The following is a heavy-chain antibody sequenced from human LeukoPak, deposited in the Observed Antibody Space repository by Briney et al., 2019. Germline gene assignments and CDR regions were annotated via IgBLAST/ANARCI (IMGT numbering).Heavy chain of an antibody. Sequence: GGSLRLSCAASGFSFSDYFMSWIRQAPGKGLECISYMRSVDSTIYYADSVQGRFTISRDNAKSSLYLQMNSLRPEDTAVYYCARLHSSGWEDYFDFWGQGTLVTVSS. D-gene: IGHD6-19*01. CDR2: MRSVDSTI. J-gene: IGHJ4*02. CDR3: ARLHSSGWEDYFDF. V-gene: IGHV3-11*01. CDR1: GFSFSDYF.